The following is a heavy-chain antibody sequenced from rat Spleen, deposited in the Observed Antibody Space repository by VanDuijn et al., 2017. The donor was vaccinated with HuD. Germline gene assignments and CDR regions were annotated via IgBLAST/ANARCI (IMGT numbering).Heavy chain of an antibody. Sequence: QVQLKESGPGLGQPSQTLSLTCTVAGFSLTSYNVHWIRQPPGKGLEWMGVIWDNGGTDYASSLKSRLSISRDTSRDQVFLKMSSLQIEDTAMYFCASGIHDFWGQGVMVTVSS. V-gene: IGHV2-41*01. D-gene: IGHD1-4*01. J-gene: IGHJ2*01. CDR1: GFSLTSYN. CDR2: IWDNGGT. CDR3: ASGIHDF.